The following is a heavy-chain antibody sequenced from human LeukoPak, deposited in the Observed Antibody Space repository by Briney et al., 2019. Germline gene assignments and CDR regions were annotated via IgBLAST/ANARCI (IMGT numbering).Heavy chain of an antibody. CDR1: GFTFDDYG. Sequence: GGSLRLSCAASGFTFDDYGMSWVRQAPGKGLAWVSGINWNGGSTGYADSVKGRFTISRDNAKNSLYLQMNSLRAEDTALYYCARASNYDFWSGYYLLDYWGQGTLVTVSS. V-gene: IGHV3-20*04. CDR2: INWNGGST. J-gene: IGHJ4*02. CDR3: ARASNYDFWSGYYLLDY. D-gene: IGHD3-3*01.